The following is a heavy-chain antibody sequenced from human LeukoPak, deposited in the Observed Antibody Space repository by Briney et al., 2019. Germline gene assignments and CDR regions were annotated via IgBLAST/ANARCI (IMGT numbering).Heavy chain of an antibody. CDR3: ARIRPVTTGLKGYYFDY. CDR2: MNPKTGKT. V-gene: IGHV1-8*01. D-gene: IGHD1-1*01. J-gene: IGHJ4*02. CDR1: GYTFSSYE. Sequence: ASVKVSCKTSGYTFSSYEINWVRQATGRGLEWVGWMNPKTGKTAYARNLQGRVTITRDTYISTAYMDLSGLRSEDTAVYYCARIRPVTTGLKGYYFDYWGQGTLVTVSS.